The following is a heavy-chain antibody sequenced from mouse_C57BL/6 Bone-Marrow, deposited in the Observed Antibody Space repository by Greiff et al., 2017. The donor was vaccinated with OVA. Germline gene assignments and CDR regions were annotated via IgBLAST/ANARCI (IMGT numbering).Heavy chain of an antibody. CDR3: ARNWRIYYYGSPYWYFDD. J-gene: IGHJ1*03. V-gene: IGHV2-9-1*01. D-gene: IGHD1-1*01. CDR2: IWTGGGT. CDR1: GFSLTSYA. Sequence: QVQLKESGPGLVAPSQSLSITCTVSGFSLTSYAISWVRQPPGKGLEWLGVIWTGGGTNYNSALKSRLSISKYNSKSQVFLKMNSLRTDDTARYYCARNWRIYYYGSPYWYFDDWGTGTTVTVSS.